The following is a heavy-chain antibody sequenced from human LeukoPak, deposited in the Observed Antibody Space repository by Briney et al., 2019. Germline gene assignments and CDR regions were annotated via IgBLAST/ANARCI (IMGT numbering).Heavy chain of an antibody. Sequence: PSETLSLTCAVYGGSFSGYYWSWIRQPPGKELEWIGEIKHSGSTNYNPSLKSRVTISVDTSKNQFSLKLSSVTAADTAVYYCARHIGYYDILTGSRGRWFDPWGQGTLVTVSS. CDR3: ARHIGYYDILTGSRGRWFDP. CDR2: IKHSGST. CDR1: GGSFSGYY. V-gene: IGHV4-34*01. J-gene: IGHJ5*02. D-gene: IGHD3-9*01.